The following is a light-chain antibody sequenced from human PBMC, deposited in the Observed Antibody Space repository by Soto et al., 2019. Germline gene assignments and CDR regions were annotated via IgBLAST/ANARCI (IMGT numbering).Light chain of an antibody. Sequence: QSAPTQPASVSGSPGQSITISCSGTTSDVGGYNLVSWYQQLPGTAPKLLIYGNSNRPSGVPDRFSGSKSGTSASLAITGLQAEDEADYYCQSYDSSLSGYVFGTGTKVT. CDR1: TSDVGGYNL. CDR3: QSYDSSLSGYV. J-gene: IGLJ1*01. CDR2: GNS. V-gene: IGLV1-40*01.